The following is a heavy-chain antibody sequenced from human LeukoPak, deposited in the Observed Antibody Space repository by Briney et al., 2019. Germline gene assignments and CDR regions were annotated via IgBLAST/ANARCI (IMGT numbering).Heavy chain of an antibody. V-gene: IGHV1-24*01. J-gene: IGHJ6*02. CDR3: ATPPYHGMDV. CDR2: FDPEDGET. CDR1: GYTLTELS. Sequence: ASVKVSCKVSGYTLTELSMHWVRQAPGKGLEWMGGFDPEDGETIYAQKFQGRVTMTEDTFTDTTYMELSSLRSEDTAVYYCATPPYHGMDVWGQGTTVTVSS.